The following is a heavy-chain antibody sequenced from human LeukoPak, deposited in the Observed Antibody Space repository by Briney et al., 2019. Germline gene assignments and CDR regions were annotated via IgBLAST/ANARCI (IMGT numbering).Heavy chain of an antibody. D-gene: IGHD2-15*01. J-gene: IGHJ3*02. Sequence: ASVKVSCKASGYTFTGYYMHWVRQAPGQGLEWMGWINPDSGGTNYAQKFQGRVTMTRDTSISTAYMELSRLRSDDTAVYYCAREGPTSRYCSGGSCYHDAFDIWGQGTMVTVSS. CDR3: AREGPTSRYCSGGSCYHDAFDI. CDR1: GYTFTGYY. CDR2: INPDSGGT. V-gene: IGHV1-2*02.